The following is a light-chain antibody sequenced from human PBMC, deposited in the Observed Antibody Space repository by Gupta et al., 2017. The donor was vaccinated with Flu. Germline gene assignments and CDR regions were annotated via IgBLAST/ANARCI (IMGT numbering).Light chain of an antibody. CDR3: QQYSNRPPWT. Sequence: ERVTVSCRASQSIINNLAWYQQKTGQPAILIIYNSYTRTTDIPARFSGGGSGTDFTLTIGSLRSEDFAVYYCQQYSNRPPWTFGRGTKVDIK. V-gene: IGKV3-15*01. CDR1: QSIINN. CDR2: NSY. J-gene: IGKJ1*01.